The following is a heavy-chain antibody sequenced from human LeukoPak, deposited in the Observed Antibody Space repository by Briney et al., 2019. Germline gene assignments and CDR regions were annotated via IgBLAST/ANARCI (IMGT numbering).Heavy chain of an antibody. CDR3: ARGIYYYGSGSYYYY. CDR1: GFTFSSYW. V-gene: IGHV3-7*01. D-gene: IGHD3-10*01. J-gene: IGHJ4*02. Sequence: GGSLRLSCAASGFTFSSYWMSWVRQAPGKGLEWVANIKQDGSEKYYVDSVKGRFTISRDNAKNSLYLQMNSLRAEDTAVYYCARGIYYYGSGSYYYYWGQGTLVTVSS. CDR2: IKQDGSEK.